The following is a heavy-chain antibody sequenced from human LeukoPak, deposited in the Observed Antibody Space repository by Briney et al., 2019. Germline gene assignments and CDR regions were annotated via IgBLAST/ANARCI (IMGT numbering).Heavy chain of an antibody. CDR1: TFSFSSYA. V-gene: IGHV3-23*01. Sequence: GGSLRLSCAASTFSFSSYAMSWVRQAPGKGLEWVSTISASGGSTYYADSVKGRFTISRDNSKNTLHLQMNSLRAEDTAVYYCAKIGSDYYYGLGEAYYWGQGAPVTVSS. CDR2: ISASGGST. J-gene: IGHJ4*02. CDR3: AKIGSDYYYGLGEAYY. D-gene: IGHD3-10*01.